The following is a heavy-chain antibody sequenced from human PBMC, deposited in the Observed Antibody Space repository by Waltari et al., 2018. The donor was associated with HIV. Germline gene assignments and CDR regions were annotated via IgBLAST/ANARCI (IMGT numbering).Heavy chain of an antibody. CDR3: ARKGHYYGSGRFGGDY. CDR2: IWYDGSNK. V-gene: IGHV3-33*01. D-gene: IGHD3-10*01. CDR1: GFTFSTYG. Sequence: QVQLVESGGGVVQPGRSLRLSCAASGFTFSTYGMHWVRQAPGKGLEWVAGIWYDGSNKYYADSVKGRLTISRDNSKNTVYLQINRLRAEDTAVYYCARKGHYYGSGRFGGDYWGQGTLVTVSS. J-gene: IGHJ4*02.